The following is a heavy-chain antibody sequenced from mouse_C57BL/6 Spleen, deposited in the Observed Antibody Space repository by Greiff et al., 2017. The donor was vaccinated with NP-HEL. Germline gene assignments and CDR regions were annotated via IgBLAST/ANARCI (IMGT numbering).Heavy chain of an antibody. Sequence: EVMLVESGGGLVQPGGSLSLSCAASGFTFTDYYMSWVRQPPGKALEWLGFIRNKANGYTTEYSASVKGRFTISRDNSQSILYLQMNALRAEDSATYYCARYKIYYDYDGYFDDWGQGTTLTVSS. D-gene: IGHD2-4*01. CDR1: GFTFTDYY. V-gene: IGHV7-3*01. J-gene: IGHJ2*01. CDR2: IRNKANGYTT. CDR3: ARYKIYYDYDGYFDD.